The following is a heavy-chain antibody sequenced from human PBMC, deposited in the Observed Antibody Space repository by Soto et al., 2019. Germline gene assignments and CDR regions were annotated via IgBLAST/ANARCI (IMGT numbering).Heavy chain of an antibody. Sequence: GESLKSSCKGSGYSFTSYWIGWVRQMPGKGLEWMGIIYPGDSDTRYSPSFQGQVTISADKSISTAYLQWSSLKASDTATYYCARHGRRYCSGGSCYNAFDIWGQGTMVTVSS. D-gene: IGHD2-15*01. CDR3: ARHGRRYCSGGSCYNAFDI. J-gene: IGHJ3*02. CDR2: IYPGDSDT. V-gene: IGHV5-51*01. CDR1: GYSFTSYW.